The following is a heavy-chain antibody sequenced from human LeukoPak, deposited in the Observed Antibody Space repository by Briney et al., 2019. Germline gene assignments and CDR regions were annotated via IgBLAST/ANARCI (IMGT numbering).Heavy chain of an antibody. V-gene: IGHV3-74*01. CDR2: INSDGSST. J-gene: IGHJ6*02. Sequence: GGSLRLSCVASGFKFHESAMNWVRQAPGKGLVWVSRINSDGSSTSYADSVKGRFTISRDNAKNTLYLQMNSLRAEDTAVYYCASTIVGATLRHYYGMDVWGQGTTVTVSS. CDR3: ASTIVGATLRHYYGMDV. CDR1: GFKFHESA. D-gene: IGHD1-26*01.